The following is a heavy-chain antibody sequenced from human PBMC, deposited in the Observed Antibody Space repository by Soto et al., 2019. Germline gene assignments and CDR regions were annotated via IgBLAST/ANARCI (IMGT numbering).Heavy chain of an antibody. J-gene: IGHJ5*02. D-gene: IGHD3-22*01. CDR1: GGSFSGYY. CDR3: AQNYYDSLERTNWFDP. Sequence: SETLSLTCAVYGGSFSGYYWNWLRQPPGEGLEWIGKIDQSGSTNYNPSLKSRVTMSVDTSRSQFSLKLTSVTAMDTAVYYCAQNYYDSLERTNWFDPWGQGTLVTVSS. CDR2: IDQSGST. V-gene: IGHV4-34*01.